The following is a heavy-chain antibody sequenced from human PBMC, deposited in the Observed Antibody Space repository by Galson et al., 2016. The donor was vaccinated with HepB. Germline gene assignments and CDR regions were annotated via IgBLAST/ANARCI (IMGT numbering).Heavy chain of an antibody. Sequence: LRLSCAASGFTASSNYLSWVRQAPGKGLEWVSIVYSDGSTYYSDSVRGRFTISRDNSNNIVYLQMNSLRAEDTAVYFCAKNKATARVWGHYYYYMDVWGKGTTVTVSS. CDR2: VYSDGST. CDR3: AKNKATARVWGHYYYYMDV. V-gene: IGHV3-53*01. CDR1: GFTASSNY. D-gene: IGHD3-16*01. J-gene: IGHJ6*03.